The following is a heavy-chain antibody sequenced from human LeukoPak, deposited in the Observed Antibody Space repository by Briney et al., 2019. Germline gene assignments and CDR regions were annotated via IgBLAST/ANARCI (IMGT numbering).Heavy chain of an antibody. D-gene: IGHD2-15*01. CDR3: GRDALVGYFSYYYMDV. J-gene: IGHJ6*03. Sequence: PSETLSLTCTVSGGSISSHYWTWIRQSPVKGLEWIGDISNSGSTSYNPSLKSRVTISIDTSKNQFSLKLSSVTAADTAVYYCGRDALVGYFSYYYMDVWGKGSTVTVSS. CDR2: ISNSGST. V-gene: IGHV4-59*11. CDR1: GGSISSHY.